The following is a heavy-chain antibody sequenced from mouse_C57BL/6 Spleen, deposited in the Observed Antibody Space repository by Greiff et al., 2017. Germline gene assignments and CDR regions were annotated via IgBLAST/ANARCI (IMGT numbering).Heavy chain of an antibody. CDR2: IDPSDSYT. CDR3: ARTTAEAMDY. J-gene: IGHJ4*01. D-gene: IGHD3-2*01. CDR1: GYTFTSYW. Sequence: VQLQQSGAELVMPGASVKLSCKASGYTFTSYWMHWVKQRPGQGLEWIGEIDPSDSYTNYNQKFKSKSTLTVDKSSSTAYMQLSSLTSEDSAVYYCARTTAEAMDYWGQGTSVTVSS. V-gene: IGHV1-69*01.